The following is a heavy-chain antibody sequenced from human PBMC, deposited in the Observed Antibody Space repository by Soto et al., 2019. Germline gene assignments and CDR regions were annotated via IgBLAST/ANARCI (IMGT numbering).Heavy chain of an antibody. CDR2: IQSGGTT. Sequence: GGHLRISCAASGFTISRKYMTWVLQAPGKGLEWVSLIQSGGTTYYADSVKGRFTISRDTSENTLHLQMDSLRVEDTAVYYCAMDDVLCYGGRCHGIPMDVSCTGPTVT. D-gene: IGHD2-15*01. CDR3: AMDDVLCYGGRCHGIPMDV. J-gene: IGHJ6*03. CDR1: GFTISRKY. V-gene: IGHV3-66*01.